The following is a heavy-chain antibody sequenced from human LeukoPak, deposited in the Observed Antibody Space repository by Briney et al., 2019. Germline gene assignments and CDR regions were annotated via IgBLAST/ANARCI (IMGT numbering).Heavy chain of an antibody. Sequence: GGSLRLSCAASGFIFSSYAMSWVRQAPGQGLEWVSGMSGNGGTTYCADSVKGRFTISRDNSKNTLYLQMNNLRVEDTAVYYCARRDYYDSSGYSPLFDYWGQGTLVTVSS. J-gene: IGHJ4*02. CDR3: ARRDYYDSSGYSPLFDY. CDR2: MSGNGGTT. CDR1: GFIFSSYA. V-gene: IGHV3-23*01. D-gene: IGHD3-22*01.